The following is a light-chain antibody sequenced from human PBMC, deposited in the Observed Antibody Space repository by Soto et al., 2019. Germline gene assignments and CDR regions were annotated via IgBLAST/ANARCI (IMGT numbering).Light chain of an antibody. J-gene: IGLJ3*02. CDR3: QSYDSSLPWV. CDR2: DNN. Sequence: QPVLTQPPSVSGAPGQRVTISCTGSSSNIGAGYDVHWYQQLPGTAPKLLIYDNNNRPSGVPDRFSGSKSGTSASLAITGLQAEDEADYYCQSYDSSLPWVFGGGTKLTVL. CDR1: SSNIGAGYD. V-gene: IGLV1-40*01.